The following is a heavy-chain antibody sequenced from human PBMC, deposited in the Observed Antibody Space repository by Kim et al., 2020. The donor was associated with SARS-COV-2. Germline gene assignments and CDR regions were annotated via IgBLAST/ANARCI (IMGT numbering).Heavy chain of an antibody. J-gene: IGHJ5*02. CDR1: GGSISSSSYY. D-gene: IGHD3-22*01. Sequence: SETLSRTCTVSGGSISSSSYYWGWIRQPPGKGLEWIGSIYYSGSTYYNPSLKSRVTISVDTSKNQFSLKLSSVTAADMAVYYCARDCYYDSSGYSWFDP. V-gene: IGHV4-39*07. CDR2: IYYSGST. CDR3: ARDCYYDSSGYSWFDP.